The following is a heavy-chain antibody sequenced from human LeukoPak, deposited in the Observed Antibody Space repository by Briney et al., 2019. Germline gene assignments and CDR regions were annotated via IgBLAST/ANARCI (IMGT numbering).Heavy chain of an antibody. CDR3: ARSAKLPGYSYGDYYFDY. Sequence: GASVKVSCKASGYTFTSYYMHWVRQAPGQGLEWMGIINPSGGSTSYAQKFQGRVTMTRDTSTSTVYMELSSLRSEDTAVYYCARSAKLPGYSYGDYYFDYWGQGTLVTVSS. V-gene: IGHV1-46*01. CDR1: GYTFTSYY. CDR2: INPSGGST. J-gene: IGHJ4*02. D-gene: IGHD5-18*01.